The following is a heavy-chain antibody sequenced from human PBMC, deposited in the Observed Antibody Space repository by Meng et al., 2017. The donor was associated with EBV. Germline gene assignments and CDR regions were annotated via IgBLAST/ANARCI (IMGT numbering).Heavy chain of an antibody. J-gene: IGHJ5*02. D-gene: IGHD6-19*01. Sequence: QLQLRESGPGQVKLSEXLSLTCTGSVDSISSFYYWGWIRQPPGRGLEWIGSVHYTGSTYYSPSLKSRVTVSVDTSKNQFSLRLTSVTAADTAVYYCARPFPSWQSPRLDPFGAWGQGTLVTVSS. V-gene: IGHV4-39*01. CDR2: VHYTGST. CDR3: ARPFPSWQSPRLDPFGA. CDR1: VDSISSFYY.